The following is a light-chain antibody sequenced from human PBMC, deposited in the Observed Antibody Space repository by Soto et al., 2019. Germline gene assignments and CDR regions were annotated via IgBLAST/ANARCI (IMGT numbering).Light chain of an antibody. CDR2: DVS. J-gene: IGLJ1*01. CDR3: CSYAGSYSYV. V-gene: IGLV2-11*01. Sequence: QSALTQPRSVSGSPGQSVTISCTGTSSDVGRYDFVSWYQQHPGKAPKLMLYDVSKRPSGVPDRFSGSKSGNTASLAISGLQAEDEADYYCCSYAGSYSYVFGTGTKLTVL. CDR1: SSDVGRYDF.